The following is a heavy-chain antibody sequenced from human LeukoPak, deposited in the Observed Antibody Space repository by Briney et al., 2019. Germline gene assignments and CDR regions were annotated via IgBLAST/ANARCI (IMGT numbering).Heavy chain of an antibody. J-gene: IGHJ3*02. Sequence: GSLRLSCAASGFNFNTYTMNWVRQAPGKGLEWVSSISSDSSYIYYADAVHGRFTVSRDNAKYSLYLQMNSLRAEDTAVYYCARGGDDYGDRDAFDIWGQGTMVTVSS. V-gene: IGHV3-21*01. CDR1: GFNFNTYT. D-gene: IGHD4-17*01. CDR2: ISSDSSYI. CDR3: ARGGDDYGDRDAFDI.